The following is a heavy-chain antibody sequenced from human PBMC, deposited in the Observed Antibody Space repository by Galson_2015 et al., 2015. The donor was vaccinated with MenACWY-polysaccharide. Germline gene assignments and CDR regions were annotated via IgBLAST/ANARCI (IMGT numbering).Heavy chain of an antibody. CDR1: GSSISRRDR. V-gene: IGHV4-4*02. J-gene: IGHJ4*02. Sequence: ETLSLTCAVSGSSISRRDRWAWVRQPPGEGLEWLGEISHRGITNYSPSLKSRVTISMDKSKNHFSLSLHSVTAADTAVYYCARKFDYWGQGGLVTVSS. CDR2: ISHRGIT. CDR3: ARKFDY.